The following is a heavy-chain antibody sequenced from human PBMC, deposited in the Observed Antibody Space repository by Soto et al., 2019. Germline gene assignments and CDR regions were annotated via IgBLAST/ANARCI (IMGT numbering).Heavy chain of an antibody. CDR2: SSRSGRT. CDR3: SSGPYFDY. J-gene: IGHJ4*02. Sequence: SETLSLTGTVSVASLRSGSYYWSWIRQPPGKGLEWIGYSSRSGRTNDDPSLKSRLTVSVDTSQNQFSLQLNSVTAADTAGYYCSSGPYFDYWGQGPLVTVSS. V-gene: IGHV4-61*01. CDR1: VASLRSGSYY.